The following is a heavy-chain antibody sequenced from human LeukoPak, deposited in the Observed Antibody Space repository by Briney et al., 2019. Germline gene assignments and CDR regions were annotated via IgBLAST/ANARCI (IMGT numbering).Heavy chain of an antibody. CDR3: ARVLEMATTILDY. J-gene: IGHJ4*02. CDR1: GYTFARYG. Sequence: GASVKVSCKASGYTFARYGISWVRQAPGQGLEWMGWISASNDNTNYAQKLQGRVTMTTDTSTSTAYMELRSLRSDDTAVYYCARVLEMATTILDYWGQGTLVTVSS. CDR2: ISASNDNT. D-gene: IGHD5-24*01. V-gene: IGHV1-18*01.